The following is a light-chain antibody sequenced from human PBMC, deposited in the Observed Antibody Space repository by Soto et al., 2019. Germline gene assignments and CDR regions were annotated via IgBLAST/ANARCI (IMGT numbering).Light chain of an antibody. CDR1: SSDIGIYNY. J-gene: IGLJ2*01. Sequence: QSVLTQPPSASGSPGQSVTISCTGTSSDIGIYNYVSWYQQYPGKAPKLMIYEVTKRPSGVPDRFSGSKSDNTASLTVSGLQAEDEADYYCSSSAGSNKSIFGGGTKLTVL. V-gene: IGLV2-8*01. CDR2: EVT. CDR3: SSSAGSNKSI.